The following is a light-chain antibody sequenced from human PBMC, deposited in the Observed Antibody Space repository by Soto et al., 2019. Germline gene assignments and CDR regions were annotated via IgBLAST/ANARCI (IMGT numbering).Light chain of an antibody. CDR2: DAS. V-gene: IGKV1-12*01. Sequence: DIQMTQSPSSVSASVGDRLTITCRASQDISKWLAWYQQKPGKAPQLLISDASSLQSGVPSRFSGSGYGTDFTLTIRSLQPEDFATYFCQQANSSPLTFGGGTKVAVK. J-gene: IGKJ4*01. CDR1: QDISKW. CDR3: QQANSSPLT.